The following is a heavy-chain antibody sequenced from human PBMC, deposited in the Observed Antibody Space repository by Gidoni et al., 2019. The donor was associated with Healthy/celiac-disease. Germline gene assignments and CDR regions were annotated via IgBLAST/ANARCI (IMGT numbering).Heavy chain of an antibody. Sequence: EVQLVQSGAEVKKPGESLKISCKGSGYSLTSYWIGWVRQMPGKGLEWMGIIYPGDSDTRYSPSFQGQVTISADKSISTAYLQWSSLKASDTAMYYCARHRAATTYYYYGMDVWGKGTTVTVSS. CDR2: IYPGDSDT. D-gene: IGHD6-13*01. CDR3: ARHRAATTYYYYGMDV. V-gene: IGHV5-51*01. CDR1: GYSLTSYW. J-gene: IGHJ6*04.